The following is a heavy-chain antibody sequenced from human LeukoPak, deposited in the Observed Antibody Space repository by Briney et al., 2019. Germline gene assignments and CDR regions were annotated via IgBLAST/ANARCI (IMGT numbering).Heavy chain of an antibody. Sequence: GESLKISCKGSGYSFTNYWIGWMRQMPGKGLEWMGIIYPGDSDTRYSPSFQGQVTISADKSISTAYLQWSSLKASDTAMYYCARSPLGYCSGNSCSYFEYWGQGTLVTVSS. CDR3: ARSPLGYCSGNSCSYFEY. D-gene: IGHD2-15*01. CDR1: GYSFTNYW. CDR2: IYPGDSDT. J-gene: IGHJ4*02. V-gene: IGHV5-51*01.